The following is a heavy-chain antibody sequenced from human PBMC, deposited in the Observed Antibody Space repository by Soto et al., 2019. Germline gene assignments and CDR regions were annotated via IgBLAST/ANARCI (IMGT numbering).Heavy chain of an antibody. V-gene: IGHV3-30-3*01. CDR1: GFTFSTHA. Sequence: QVQLVESGGGVVQPGGSLRLSCAASGFTFSTHAMHWVRQAPGKGLECVAIVSCDGSNKYYADSVKGRFTISRDNSKNTLYLQMSGLTPEDTAFYYCARDQTCITTDGGGRIDHWGQGTLVTVSS. CDR2: VSCDGSNK. CDR3: ARDQTCITTDGGGRIDH. D-gene: IGHD6-13*01. J-gene: IGHJ4*02.